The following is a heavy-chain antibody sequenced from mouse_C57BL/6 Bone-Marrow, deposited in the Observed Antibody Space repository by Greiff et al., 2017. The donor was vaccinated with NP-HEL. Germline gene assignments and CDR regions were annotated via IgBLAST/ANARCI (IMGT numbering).Heavy chain of an antibody. CDR3: AREGKIYYDYDGTGYWYFDV. CDR1: GYAFSSYW. V-gene: IGHV1-80*01. Sequence: QVQLKESGAELVKPGASVKISCKASGYAFSSYWMNWVKQRPGKGLEWIGQIYPGDGDTNYNGKFKGKATLTADKSSSTAYMQLSSLTSEDSAVDFCAREGKIYYDYDGTGYWYFDVWGTGTTVTVSS. CDR2: IYPGDGDT. J-gene: IGHJ1*03. D-gene: IGHD2-4*01.